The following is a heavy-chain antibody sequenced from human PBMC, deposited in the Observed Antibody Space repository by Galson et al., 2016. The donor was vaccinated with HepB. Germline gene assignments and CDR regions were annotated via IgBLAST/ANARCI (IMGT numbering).Heavy chain of an antibody. CDR1: GFTFSSYA. CDR2: ISGGGDST. J-gene: IGHJ4*02. Sequence: SLRLSCAASGFTFSSYAMSWVRQAPGKGLEWVSAISGGGDSTYYADSVKGRFTISRDNSKNTLYLQMNSLGAEDTAVYYCAKRNYFDYWGQGTLVTVSS. V-gene: IGHV3-23*01. CDR3: AKRNYFDY.